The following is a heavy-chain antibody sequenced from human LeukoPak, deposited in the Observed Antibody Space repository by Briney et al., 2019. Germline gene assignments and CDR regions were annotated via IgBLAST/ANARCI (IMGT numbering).Heavy chain of an antibody. Sequence: GESLKISCKGSGYSFTTYWIAWVRQMPGKGLEWMGIIYPGDSDTRYSPSFQGQVTISADKSISTAFLQWSSRKASDTAMYYCARQQVAYYYYYGMDVWGKGTTVTVSS. CDR3: ARQQVAYYYYYGMDV. J-gene: IGHJ6*04. CDR1: GYSFTTYW. V-gene: IGHV5-51*01. D-gene: IGHD2-15*01. CDR2: IYPGDSDT.